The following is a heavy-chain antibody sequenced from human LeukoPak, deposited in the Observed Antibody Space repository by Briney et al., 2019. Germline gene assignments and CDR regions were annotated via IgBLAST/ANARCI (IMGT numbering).Heavy chain of an antibody. V-gene: IGHV4-59*11. J-gene: IGHJ4*02. CDR1: GGSISTLY. CDR2: IYYSGST. CDR3: ARGYGLGSYYKFFDF. D-gene: IGHD3-10*01. Sequence: SETLSLTCTVSGGSISTLYWSWIRQPPGKGLEWIGYIYYSGSTNYNPSLKGRVTISLDTSKNQFSLKLSSVTAADTAVYYCARGYGLGSYYKFFDFWGQGTLVTVSS.